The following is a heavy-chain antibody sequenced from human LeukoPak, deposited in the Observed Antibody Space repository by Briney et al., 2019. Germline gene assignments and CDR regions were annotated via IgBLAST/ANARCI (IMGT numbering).Heavy chain of an antibody. CDR2: ISYDGSNK. CDR3: ARDRLDGNNWNDCDY. J-gene: IGHJ4*02. Sequence: PGGSLRLSCAASGFIFSNYAMHWVRQAPGKGLEWLAIISYDGSNKYYADSVKGRFTISRDNSKNTLYVQMNGLRVDDTAVYYCARDRLDGNNWNDCDYWGQGTLVTVSS. V-gene: IGHV3-30-3*01. D-gene: IGHD1-1*01. CDR1: GFIFSNYA.